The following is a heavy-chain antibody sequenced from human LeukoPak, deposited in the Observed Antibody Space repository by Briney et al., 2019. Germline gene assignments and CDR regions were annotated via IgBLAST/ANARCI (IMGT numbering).Heavy chain of an antibody. D-gene: IGHD6-13*01. Sequence: ASVKVSCKASGYTLTSYYMHWARQAPGQGLEWMGIINPSGGSTSYAQKFQGRVTMTRDTSTSTVYMELSSLRSEDTAVYYCARDAADPYFDYWGQGTLVTVSS. J-gene: IGHJ4*02. CDR3: ARDAADPYFDY. CDR2: INPSGGST. CDR1: GYTLTSYY. V-gene: IGHV1-46*01.